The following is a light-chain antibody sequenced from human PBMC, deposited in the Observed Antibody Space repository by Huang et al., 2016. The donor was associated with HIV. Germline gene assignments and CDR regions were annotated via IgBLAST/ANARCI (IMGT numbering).Light chain of an antibody. J-gene: IGKJ1*01. CDR2: AAS. V-gene: IGKV1-39*01. CDR3: HQTHIMPWT. CDR1: QTVRTH. Sequence: DIQMTQSPSSLSASVGDRATITCRTSQTVRTHLNWYQQQSGKAPKLLIYAASSLQSGVPSRFSGSGSGTDFSLTITSLQPEDFATYYCHQTHIMPWTFGQGTKVEIK.